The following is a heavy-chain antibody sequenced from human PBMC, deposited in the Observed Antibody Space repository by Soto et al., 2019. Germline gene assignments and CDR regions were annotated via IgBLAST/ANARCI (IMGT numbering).Heavy chain of an antibody. J-gene: IGHJ6*02. D-gene: IGHD2-2*01. CDR1: GYTQIELS. CDR2: FDPEDGET. V-gene: IGHV1-24*01. Sequence: VSGYTQIELSLHWARQSHKKGLEWMGGFDPEDGETIYAQKFQGRVTMTEDTSTDTAYMELSSLRSEDTAVYYCATRGVAVVVPAAMPPYYYYGMDVWGQGTTVTGSS. CDR3: ATRGVAVVVPAAMPPYYYYGMDV.